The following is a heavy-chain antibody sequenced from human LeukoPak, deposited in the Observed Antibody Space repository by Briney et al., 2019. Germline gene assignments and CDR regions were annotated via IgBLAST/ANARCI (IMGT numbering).Heavy chain of an antibody. CDR1: GFTLSSYA. CDR3: AKDLRHYYGSGSYYND. J-gene: IGHJ4*02. Sequence: PGGSLRLSCAASGFTLSSYAMSWVRQAPGKGLEWVSAISGSGGSTYYADSVKGRFTISRDSSKNTLYLQMNSLRAEDTAVYYCAKDLRHYYGSGSYYNDWGQGTLVTVSS. D-gene: IGHD3-10*01. V-gene: IGHV3-23*01. CDR2: ISGSGGST.